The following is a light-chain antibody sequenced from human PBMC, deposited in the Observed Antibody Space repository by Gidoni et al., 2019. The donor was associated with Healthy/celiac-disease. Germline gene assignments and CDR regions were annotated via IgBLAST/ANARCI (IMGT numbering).Light chain of an antibody. CDR3: QQLNSYPPIT. J-gene: IGKJ5*01. CDR2: AAS. CDR1: QGISSY. V-gene: IGKV1-9*01. Sequence: DIQLTQSPSFLSASVGDRVTITCRASQGISSYLAWYQQKPGKAPKLLIYAASTLQSGVPSRFSGSGSGTECTLTISSLQPEDFATYYCQQLNSYPPITFXQXTRLEIK.